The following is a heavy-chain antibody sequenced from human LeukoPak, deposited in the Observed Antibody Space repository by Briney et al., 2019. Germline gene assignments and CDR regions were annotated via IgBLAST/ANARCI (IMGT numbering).Heavy chain of an antibody. Sequence: GGSLRLSCAAPGFIVRSNYMSWVRQAPGKGLEWVSILYSDSSAYYADSVKGRFTISRDNSKDTLYLQMNSLRAEDTAVYYCARALGGHDYGDYVSPHNYFDYWGQGTLVTVSS. CDR2: LYSDSSA. D-gene: IGHD4-17*01. CDR1: GFIVRSNY. J-gene: IGHJ4*02. CDR3: ARALGGHDYGDYVSPHNYFDY. V-gene: IGHV3-53*01.